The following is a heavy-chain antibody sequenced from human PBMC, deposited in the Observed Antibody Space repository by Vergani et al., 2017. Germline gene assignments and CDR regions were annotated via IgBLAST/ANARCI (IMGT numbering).Heavy chain of an antibody. J-gene: IGHJ4*02. D-gene: IGHD2-15*01. CDR3: TLGYCSGGSCSSPDF. CDR2: ISSSSSYI. CDR1: GFTFSSYS. V-gene: IGHV3-21*01. Sequence: EVQLVESGGGLVKPGGSLRLSCAASGFTFSSYSMNWVRQAPGKGLEWVSSISSSSSYIYSADSVKGRFTISRDNAKNSLYLQMNSLRAEDTAVYYCTLGYCSGGSCSSPDFWGQGTLVTVSS.